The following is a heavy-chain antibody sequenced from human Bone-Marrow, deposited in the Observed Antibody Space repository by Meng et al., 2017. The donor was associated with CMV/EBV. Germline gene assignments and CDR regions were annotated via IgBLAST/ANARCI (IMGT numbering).Heavy chain of an antibody. J-gene: IGHJ4*02. D-gene: IGHD3-3*01. V-gene: IGHV3-30*02. CDR2: IRYDGSNK. CDR3: ARDRAFLRFLEWLPAYYFDY. Sequence: GESLKISCAASGFTFSSYGMHWVRQAPGKGLEWVAFIRYDGSNKYYADSVKGRFTISRDNSKNTLYLQMNSLRAEDTAVYYCARDRAFLRFLEWLPAYYFDYWGQGTLVTVSS. CDR1: GFTFSSYG.